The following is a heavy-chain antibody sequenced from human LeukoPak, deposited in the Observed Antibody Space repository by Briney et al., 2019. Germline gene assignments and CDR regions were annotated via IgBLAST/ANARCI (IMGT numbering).Heavy chain of an antibody. CDR3: AKSGNIVATEFDY. V-gene: IGHV3-30*02. D-gene: IGHD5-12*01. J-gene: IGHJ4*02. CDR2: IRYDGSNK. Sequence: PGGSLRLSCAASGFTFSSYGMHWVRQAPGKGLEWVAFIRYDGSNKYYADSVKGRFTISRDNSKNTLYLQMNSLRAEDTAVYYCAKSGNIVATEFDYWGQGTLVTVSS. CDR1: GFTFSSYG.